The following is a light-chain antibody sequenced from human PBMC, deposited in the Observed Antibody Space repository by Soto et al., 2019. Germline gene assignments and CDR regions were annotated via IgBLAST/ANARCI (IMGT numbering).Light chain of an antibody. CDR1: QSISSW. V-gene: IGKV1-5*03. J-gene: IGKJ1*01. CDR3: QQYNGYLWT. CDR2: KAS. Sequence: DIQMTQSPSTLSASVGDRVTITCRASQSISSWLAWYQQKPGKAPELLIYKASNLESGDPSRFSGSGSGTEFTLTISSLQPDDFVTYYCQQYNGYLWTFGQGTKVEIK.